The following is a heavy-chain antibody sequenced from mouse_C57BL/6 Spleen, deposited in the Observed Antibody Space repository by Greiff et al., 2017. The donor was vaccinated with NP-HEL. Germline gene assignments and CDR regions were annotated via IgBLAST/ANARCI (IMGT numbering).Heavy chain of an antibody. V-gene: IGHV1-82*01. CDR3: VKEEELYYGSNLAY. J-gene: IGHJ3*01. CDR2: IYPGDGDT. D-gene: IGHD1-1*01. Sequence: VQLQQSGPELVKPGASVKISCKASGYAFSSSWMNWVKQRPGKGLEWIGRIYPGDGDTNYNGKFKGKATLTADKSSSTAYMQLSSLTSEDSAVYFSVKEEELYYGSNLAYWGQGTLVTVSA. CDR1: GYAFSSSW.